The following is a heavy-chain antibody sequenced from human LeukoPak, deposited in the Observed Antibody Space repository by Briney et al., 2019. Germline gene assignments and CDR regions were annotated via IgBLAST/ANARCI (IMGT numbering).Heavy chain of an antibody. J-gene: IGHJ4*02. CDR3: ARGFRSGLWFGELFDY. V-gene: IGHV4-34*01. CDR1: GGSFSGYY. D-gene: IGHD3-10*01. CDR2: INHSGST. Sequence: PSETLSLACAVYGGSFSGYYWSWIRQPPGKGLEWIGEINHSGSTNYNPSLKSRVTISVDTSKNQFSLKLSSVTAADTAVYYCARGFRSGLWFGELFDYWGQGTLVTVSS.